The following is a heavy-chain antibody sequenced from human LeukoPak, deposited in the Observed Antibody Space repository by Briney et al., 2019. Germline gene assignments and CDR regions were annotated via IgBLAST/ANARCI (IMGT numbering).Heavy chain of an antibody. J-gene: IGHJ5*02. Sequence: SETLSLTCAVYGGSFSGYYWSWIRQPPGKGLEWIGEINHSGSTNYNPSLKSRVTISADTSKNQFSLKLSSVTAADTAVYYCARQLELLRFDPWGQGTLVTVSS. D-gene: IGHD1-1*01. CDR1: GGSFSGYY. CDR3: ARQLELLRFDP. CDR2: INHSGST. V-gene: IGHV4-34*01.